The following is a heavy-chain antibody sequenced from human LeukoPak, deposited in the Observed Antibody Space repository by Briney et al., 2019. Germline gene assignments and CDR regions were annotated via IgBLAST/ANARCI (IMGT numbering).Heavy chain of an antibody. CDR1: GYTLTELS. D-gene: IGHD3-10*01. CDR2: FDPEDGET. Sequence: ASVKVSCKVSGYTLTELSMHWVRQAPGKGLEWMGGFDPEDGETIYAQKFQGRVTMTEDTSTDTAYMELSSLRSEDTAVYYCATAGGGVIILDCWGQGTLVTVSS. V-gene: IGHV1-24*01. J-gene: IGHJ4*02. CDR3: ATAGGGVIILDC.